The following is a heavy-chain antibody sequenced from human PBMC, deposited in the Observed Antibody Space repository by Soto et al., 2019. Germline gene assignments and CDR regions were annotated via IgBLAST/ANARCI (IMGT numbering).Heavy chain of an antibody. CDR3: AKNGRDAYNFGLDYFDY. CDR2: ISYDEKNE. CDR1: GFTFRSYG. D-gene: IGHD3-3*01. J-gene: IGHJ4*02. V-gene: IGHV3-30*18. Sequence: QVQLVESGGGVIQPGRSLRLSCAASGFTFRSYGMHWVRQAPGKGLEWLAVISYDEKNEHYADAVKGRFTISRDNSKNTLYLQMNSLRVEDTAVYYCAKNGRDAYNFGLDYFDYWGQGTLVTVSS.